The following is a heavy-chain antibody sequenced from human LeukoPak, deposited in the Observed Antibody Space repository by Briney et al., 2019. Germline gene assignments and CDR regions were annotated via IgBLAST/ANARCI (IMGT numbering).Heavy chain of an antibody. CDR1: GYSFTSYW. D-gene: IGHD2-2*01. CDR2: IYPGDSDT. V-gene: IGHV5-51*01. CDR3: ARSCSSTSCWDYYYMDV. J-gene: IGHJ6*03. Sequence: GESLKISCKGSGYSFTSYWIGWVRQMPGKGLEWMGIIYPGDSDTRYSPSFQGQVTISADKSISTAYLQWSSLKASDTAMYYCARSCSSTSCWDYYYMDVWGKGTTVTVSS.